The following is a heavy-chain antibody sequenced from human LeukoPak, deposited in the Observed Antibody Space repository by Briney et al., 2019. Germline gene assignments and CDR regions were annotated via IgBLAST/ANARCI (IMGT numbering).Heavy chain of an antibody. D-gene: IGHD3-10*01. CDR2: IYPGDSDT. J-gene: IGHJ5*02. CDR3: ARRSTMVGLNWFDP. Sequence: GESLKISCKGPGYSFTSYWIGRVRQMPGKGLEWMGIIYPGDSDTRYSPSFQGQVTISADKSISTAYLQWSSLKASDTAMYYCARRSTMVGLNWFDPWGQGTLVTVSS. CDR1: GYSFTSYW. V-gene: IGHV5-51*01.